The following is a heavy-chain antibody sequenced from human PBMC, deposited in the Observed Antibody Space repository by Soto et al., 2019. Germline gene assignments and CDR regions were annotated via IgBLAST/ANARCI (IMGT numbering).Heavy chain of an antibody. CDR1: GYSFTGYF. CDR3: AIRTGQLAIISEFDGDWFFEV. V-gene: IGHV1-2*02. Sequence: QVQLVQSGAEVKKPGASVKVSCKVSGYSFTGYFMHWVRQAPGQGLEWMGWINPNSGGRNFAQKFQGRVTLTRDTSISTAYLELSGLTSDDTAFYYCAIRTGQLAIISEFDGDWFFEVWGRGTLVTVSS. J-gene: IGHJ2*01. D-gene: IGHD2-2*01. CDR2: INPNSGGR.